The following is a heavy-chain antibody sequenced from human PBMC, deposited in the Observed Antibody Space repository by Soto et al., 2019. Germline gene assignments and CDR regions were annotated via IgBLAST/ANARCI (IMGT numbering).Heavy chain of an antibody. CDR1: GYSFTSYW. J-gene: IGHJ4*02. V-gene: IGHV5-51*03. Sequence: EVQLVQSGAEVKKPGESLKISCKGSGYSFTSYWIGWVRQMPGKGLEWMGIIYPGDSDTRYSPSFQGQVTISADKSISTAYLQWSSLKASDTAMYYCARLYHFPSTQYSGYDMDYFDYWGQGTLVTVSS. CDR3: ARLYHFPSTQYSGYDMDYFDY. D-gene: IGHD5-12*01. CDR2: IYPGDSDT.